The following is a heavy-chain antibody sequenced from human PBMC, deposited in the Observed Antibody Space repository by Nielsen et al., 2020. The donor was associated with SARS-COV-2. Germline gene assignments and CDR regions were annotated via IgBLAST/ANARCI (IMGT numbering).Heavy chain of an antibody. D-gene: IGHD2-2*01. V-gene: IGHV1-18*04. CDR1: GYTFTGYY. Sequence: ASVKVSCKASGYTFTGYYMHWVRQAPGQGLEWMGWISAYNGNTNYAQKLQGRVTMTTDTSTSTAYMELRSLRSDDTAVYYCARRYCSSTSCLGAFDYWGQGTLVTVSS. CDR3: ARRYCSSTSCLGAFDY. CDR2: ISAYNGNT. J-gene: IGHJ4*02.